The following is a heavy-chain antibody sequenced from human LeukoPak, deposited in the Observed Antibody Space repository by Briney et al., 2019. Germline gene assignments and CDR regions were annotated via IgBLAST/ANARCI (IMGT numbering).Heavy chain of an antibody. J-gene: IGHJ3*02. D-gene: IGHD3-22*01. CDR3: AKDVEIVVVGDAFDI. CDR1: GFTFSSYG. V-gene: IGHV3-30*18. Sequence: PGGSLRLSCAASGFTFSSYGMHWVRQAPGKGLEWVAVISYDGSNKYYADSVKGRFTISRDNSKNTLYLQMNSLRVEDTAVYYCAKDVEIVVVGDAFDIWGQGTMVTVSS. CDR2: ISYDGSNK.